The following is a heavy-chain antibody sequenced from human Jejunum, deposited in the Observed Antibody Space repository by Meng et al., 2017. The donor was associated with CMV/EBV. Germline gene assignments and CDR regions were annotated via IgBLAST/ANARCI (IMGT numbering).Heavy chain of an antibody. V-gene: IGHV3-30-3*01. Sequence: ASGFTFRNNPWDGVRQAPGKGLECVAVISYDDSDQYYADAVKGRFTISRDYSKNILYLQMNGLRGDDTALYYCVRENDFNNCFDVWGQGTLVTVSS. J-gene: IGHJ4*02. CDR3: VRENDFNNCFDV. CDR2: ISYDDSDQ. D-gene: IGHD2-21*02. CDR1: GFTFRNNP.